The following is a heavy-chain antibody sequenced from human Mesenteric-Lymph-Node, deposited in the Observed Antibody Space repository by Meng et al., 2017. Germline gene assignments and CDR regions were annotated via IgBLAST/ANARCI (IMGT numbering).Heavy chain of an antibody. CDR1: GFTFSSYA. Sequence: QVLLVESGGGVVQPGRSLRLSWAASGFTFSSYAMHWVRQAPGKGLEWVAVISYDGSNKYYADSVKGRFTVSRDNSKNTLYLQMNSLRAEDTAVYYCARDQWGDIWGQGTMVTVSS. V-gene: IGHV3-30*04. D-gene: IGHD1-26*01. CDR2: ISYDGSNK. CDR3: ARDQWGDI. J-gene: IGHJ3*02.